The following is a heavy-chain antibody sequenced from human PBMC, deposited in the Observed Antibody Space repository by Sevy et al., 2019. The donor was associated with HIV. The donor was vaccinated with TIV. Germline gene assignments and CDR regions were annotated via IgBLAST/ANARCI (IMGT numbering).Heavy chain of an antibody. CDR3: ARARRVTTVYYSHGMDL. D-gene: IGHD5-18*01. Sequence: ASVKVSCKASGYSFTDYYMHWVRQAPGQGLEWMAWINPKNDVTNYAQKFQGRVTMTRDTSTSTAYMELIRLRSDDTAVYYCARARRVTTVYYSHGMDLWGQGTTVTVSS. CDR1: GYSFTDYY. V-gene: IGHV1-2*02. J-gene: IGHJ6*01. CDR2: INPKNDVT.